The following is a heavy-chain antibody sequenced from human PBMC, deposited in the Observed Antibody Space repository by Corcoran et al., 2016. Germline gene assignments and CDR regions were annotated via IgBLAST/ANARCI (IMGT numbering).Heavy chain of an antibody. CDR3: TRDRSGLVKNPNSFDY. Sequence: EVQLVESGGGLVQPGRSLRLSCTASGFTFGDYAMSWFRQAPGKGLEGVGFIRSKAYGGTTEYAASVKGRFTIPRDDSKRNAYLQMNRLKTEDTAVYYCTRDRSGLVKNPNSFDYWGQGTLVTVSS. CDR2: IRSKAYGGTT. D-gene: IGHD3-9*01. CDR1: GFTFGDYA. J-gene: IGHJ4*02. V-gene: IGHV3-49*03.